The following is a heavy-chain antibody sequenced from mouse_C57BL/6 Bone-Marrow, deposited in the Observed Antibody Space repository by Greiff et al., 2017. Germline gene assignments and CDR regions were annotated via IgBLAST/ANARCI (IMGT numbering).Heavy chain of an antibody. J-gene: IGHJ3*01. CDR3: ARQLRLRGWFAY. D-gene: IGHD3-2*02. CDR2: ISYDGSN. V-gene: IGHV3-6*01. CDR1: GYSITSGYY. Sequence: DVKLQESGPGLVKPSPSLSLSCSVTGYSITSGYYWNWIRQFPGNKLEWMGYISYDGSNNYNPSLKNRISITRDTSKNQFFLKLNSLTTEDTATYYCARQLRLRGWFAYWCQGTRVTVSA.